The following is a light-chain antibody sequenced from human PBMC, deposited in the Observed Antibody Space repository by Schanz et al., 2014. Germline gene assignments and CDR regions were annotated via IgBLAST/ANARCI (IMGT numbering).Light chain of an antibody. J-gene: IGLJ2*01. CDR3: SSFVDSNNRVI. CDR1: SSDVGGYNY. V-gene: IGLV2-8*01. Sequence: QSALTQPPSASGSPGQSVTISCTGTSSDVGGYNYVSWYQQHPGKAPKLMIYEVSKRPSGVPDRFSGSKSGNTASLTVSGLQAEDEADYFCSSFVDSNNRVIFGGGTKLTVL. CDR2: EVS.